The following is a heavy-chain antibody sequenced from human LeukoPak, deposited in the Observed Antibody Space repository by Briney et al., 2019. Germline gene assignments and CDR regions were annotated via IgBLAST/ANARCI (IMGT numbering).Heavy chain of an antibody. CDR3: ARGGWVRGVITRNGLDY. V-gene: IGHV1-2*02. CDR2: INPNSGGT. J-gene: IGHJ4*02. CDR1: GYTFTGYY. Sequence: GASVKVSCKASGYTFTGYYMHWVRQAPGQGLEWMGWINPNSGGTNYAQKFQGRVTMTRDTSISTAYMELSRLRSDDTAVYYRARGGWVRGVITRNGLDYWGQGALVTVSS. D-gene: IGHD3-10*01.